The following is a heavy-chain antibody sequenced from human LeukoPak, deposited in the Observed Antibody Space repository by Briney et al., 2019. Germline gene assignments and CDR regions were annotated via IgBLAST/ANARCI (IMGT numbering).Heavy chain of an antibody. CDR1: GFTFSSYA. Sequence: GGSLRLSCAASGFTFSSYAMSWVRQAPGKGLEWVSAISGSGGSTYYADSVKGRFTISRDNSKNTLYLQMNSLRAEDTAVYYCARVTVRQYSSSWYNWFDPWGQGTLVTVSS. CDR2: ISGSGGST. CDR3: ARVTVRQYSSSWYNWFDP. V-gene: IGHV3-23*01. J-gene: IGHJ5*02. D-gene: IGHD6-13*01.